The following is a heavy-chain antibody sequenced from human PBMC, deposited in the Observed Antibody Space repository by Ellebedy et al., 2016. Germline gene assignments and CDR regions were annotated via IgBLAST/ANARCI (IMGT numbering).Heavy chain of an antibody. CDR3: VYHRGLDVLDI. J-gene: IGHJ3*02. V-gene: IGHV4-39*07. CDR1: GGPISSTNCY. CDR2: IYSGGYT. D-gene: IGHD3-10*02. Sequence: GSLRLSXSVSGGPISSTNCYWGWIRQPPGKGLEWIGSIYSGGYTFYNPSLPGRVTISMDTSKKQFFLRLTSVTPADTAIFYCVYHRGLDVLDIWGQGTPVIVSS.